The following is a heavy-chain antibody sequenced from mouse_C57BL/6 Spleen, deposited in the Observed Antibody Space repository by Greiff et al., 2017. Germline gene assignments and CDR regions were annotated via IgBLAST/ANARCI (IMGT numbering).Heavy chain of an antibody. CDR3: ARGYYGSSYSAWFAY. J-gene: IGHJ3*01. CDR1: GFNIKDYY. CDR2: IDPEDGET. D-gene: IGHD1-1*01. Sequence: EVQVVESGAELVKPGASVKLSCTASGFNIKDYYMHWVKQRTEQGLEWIGRIDPEDGETKYAPKFQGKGTITADQSSNTAYLHLSSLTSEDTAVYYCARGYYGSSYSAWFAYGGQGTLVTVSA. V-gene: IGHV14-2*01.